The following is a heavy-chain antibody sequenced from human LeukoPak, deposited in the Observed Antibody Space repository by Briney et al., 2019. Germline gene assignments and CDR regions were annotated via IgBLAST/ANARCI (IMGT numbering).Heavy chain of an antibody. D-gene: IGHD5-12*01. J-gene: IGHJ6*03. V-gene: IGHV4-4*07. CDR3: ARGQVATGGDYYYYMDV. CDR2: IYTSGST. Sequence: PSETLSLTCTVSGGSISSYYWSWIRQHAGKGLEWIGRIYTSGSTNYNPSLKSRVTISVDTSKNQFSLKLSSVTAADTAVYYCARGQVATGGDYYYYMDVWGKGTTVTVSS. CDR1: GGSISSYY.